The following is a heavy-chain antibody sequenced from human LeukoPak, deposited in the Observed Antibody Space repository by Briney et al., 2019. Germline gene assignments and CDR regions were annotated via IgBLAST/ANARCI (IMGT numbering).Heavy chain of an antibody. CDR2: IYPGDSDT. CDR1: GHSFTSYW. Sequence: GESLKISCKGSGHSFTSYWIGWVRQMPGKGLEWMGIIYPGDSDTRYSPSFQGQVTISADKSISTAYLQWSSLKASDTAMYYCARRGAYCGGDCYHNWFDPWGQGTLVTVSS. CDR3: ARRGAYCGGDCYHNWFDP. D-gene: IGHD2-21*02. V-gene: IGHV5-51*01. J-gene: IGHJ5*02.